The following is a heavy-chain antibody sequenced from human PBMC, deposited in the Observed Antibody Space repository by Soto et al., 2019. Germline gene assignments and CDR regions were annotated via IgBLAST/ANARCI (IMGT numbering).Heavy chain of an antibody. CDR1: EFTFSTYA. Sequence: GSLGLSCAASEFTFSTYAMSWVRQAPGKGLEWVSAISGSGGSTYYADSVKGRFTISRDTSKNTLYLQMNSLRAEDTALYYCAKSYSSNWYDYFDYWGQGTLVTVSS. J-gene: IGHJ4*02. V-gene: IGHV3-23*01. D-gene: IGHD6-13*01. CDR2: ISGSGGST. CDR3: AKSYSSNWYDYFDY.